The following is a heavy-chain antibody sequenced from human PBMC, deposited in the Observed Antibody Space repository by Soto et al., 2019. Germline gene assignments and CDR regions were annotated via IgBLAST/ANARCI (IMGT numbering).Heavy chain of an antibody. CDR1: GFTFSRYA. D-gene: IGHD6-13*01. V-gene: IGHV3-30-3*01. CDR3: ARGQSSIWYPLLDY. CDR2: ISDDGSDE. Sequence: QVQLVESGGGVVQPGRSLRLSCSASGFTFSRYAMHWVRQAPGQGLEWVAVISDDGSDEYYADFVKGRFTIARDKSKNTLYLPMSSLRADDTAVYYCARGQSSIWYPLLDYWGQGTLVTVSS. J-gene: IGHJ4*02.